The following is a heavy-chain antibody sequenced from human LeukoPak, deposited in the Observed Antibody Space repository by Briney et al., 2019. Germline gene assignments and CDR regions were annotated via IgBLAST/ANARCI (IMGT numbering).Heavy chain of an antibody. V-gene: IGHV4-59*01. D-gene: IGHD1-26*01. J-gene: IGHJ4*02. CDR3: ARGDASGRPGIGFDF. CDR1: GGSINNSY. Sequence: SETLSLTCTVSGGSINNSYWSWIRQPPGKGLEWIGFFHDSESTNYNPSLKSRVSISLDTSKNRVSLWLSSVTAADTAVYYCARGDASGRPGIGFDFWGQGTLVTVSS. CDR2: FHDSEST.